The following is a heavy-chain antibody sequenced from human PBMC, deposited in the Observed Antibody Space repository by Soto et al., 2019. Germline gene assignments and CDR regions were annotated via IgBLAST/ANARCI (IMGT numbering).Heavy chain of an antibody. CDR2: ISYDGSNK. V-gene: IGHV3-30-3*02. Sequence: GLSCASCGFRLSIYAIHWVCQAPGKGLEWVAVISYDGSNKYYADSVKGRFTISRDNSKNTLYLQMNRLRAEDTAVHYCASAGGGEMATTGPIGNRGQEPLGTISS. CDR1: GFRLSIYA. CDR3: ASAGGGEMATTGPIGN. D-gene: IGHD5-12*01. J-gene: IGHJ4*02.